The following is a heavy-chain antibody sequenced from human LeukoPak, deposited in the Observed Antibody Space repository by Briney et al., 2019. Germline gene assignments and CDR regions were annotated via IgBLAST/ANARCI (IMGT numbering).Heavy chain of an antibody. D-gene: IGHD3-3*01. J-gene: IGHJ4*02. CDR1: GFTFDDYG. CDR2: INWNGGSI. CDR3: AKGSLYYDFWSGYQEPIDY. V-gene: IGHV3-20*04. Sequence: GGSLRLSCAASGFTFDDYGMSWVRQAPGKGLEWVSGINWNGGSIGYADSVKGRFTISRDNAKNSLYLQMNSLRAEDTALYYCAKGSLYYDFWSGYQEPIDYWGQGTLVTVSS.